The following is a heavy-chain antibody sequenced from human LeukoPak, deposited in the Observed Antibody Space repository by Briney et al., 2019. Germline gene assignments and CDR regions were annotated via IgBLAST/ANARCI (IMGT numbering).Heavy chain of an antibody. CDR3: TRERSTPGINWFYP. D-gene: IGHD2-2*01. J-gene: IGHJ5*02. V-gene: IGHV4-34*01. Sequence: SETLSLTCAVYGESFRAYSWNWIRQSPGKGLEWIGEINHSGSTNYNPSLKSRVTISVDTSKNQTSKRQFSLKLNSVTAADTAVYYCTRERSTPGINWFYPWGQGTLVTVSS. CDR1: GESFRAYS. CDR2: INHSGST.